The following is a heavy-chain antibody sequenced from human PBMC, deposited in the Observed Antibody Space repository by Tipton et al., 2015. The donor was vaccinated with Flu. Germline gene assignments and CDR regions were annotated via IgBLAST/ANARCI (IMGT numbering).Heavy chain of an antibody. J-gene: IGHJ4*02. CDR1: GYSINSGYF. Sequence: TLSLTCAVSGYSINSGYFWGWIRQPPGKGLEWIGSKYHSGTTYYNPSLKSRVTISVDTSKYQFSLKLSSVTAADTAVYYCARLTTRTYCPDYWGQGTLVTVSS. CDR2: KYHSGTT. D-gene: IGHD1-26*01. CDR3: ARLTTRTYCPDY. V-gene: IGHV4-38-2*01.